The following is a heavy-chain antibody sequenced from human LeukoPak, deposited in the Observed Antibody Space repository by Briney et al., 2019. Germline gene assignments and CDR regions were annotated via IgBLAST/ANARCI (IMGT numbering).Heavy chain of an antibody. J-gene: IGHJ6*02. Sequence: VASVKVSCKASGYTFTNYGISWVRQAPGQGLEWMGWISAYNGNTNYAQKLQGRVTMTTDTSTSTAYMELRSLRSDDTAVYYCARDQRFGEFYYGMDVWGQGTTVTVSS. D-gene: IGHD3-10*01. CDR2: ISAYNGNT. CDR3: ARDQRFGEFYYGMDV. V-gene: IGHV1-18*01. CDR1: GYTFTNYG.